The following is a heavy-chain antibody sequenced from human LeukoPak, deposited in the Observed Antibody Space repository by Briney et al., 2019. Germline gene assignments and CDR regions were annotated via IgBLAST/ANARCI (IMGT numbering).Heavy chain of an antibody. Sequence: GRSLRLSCAASGFTFNSYAMKWVRQAPGQGQEWLAVVLSDGSDQYYGDSVQGRFTVSRDNSKNTLYLQMDNLRFEDTAVYYCARVSKPGWFDYYYMDVWGKGTTVIVSS. CDR3: ARVSKPGWFDYYYMDV. CDR2: VLSDGSDQ. J-gene: IGHJ6*03. CDR1: GFTFNSYA. V-gene: IGHV3-30*04. D-gene: IGHD3-10*01.